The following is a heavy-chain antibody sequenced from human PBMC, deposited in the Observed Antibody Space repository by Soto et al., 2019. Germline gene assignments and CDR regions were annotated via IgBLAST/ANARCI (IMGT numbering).Heavy chain of an antibody. CDR3: ARAGRYCSGGSCYSDRYYYYYMDV. V-gene: IGHV1-2*04. D-gene: IGHD2-15*01. J-gene: IGHJ6*03. CDR1: GYTFTGYY. CDR2: INPNSGGT. Sequence: GASVKVSCKASGYTFTGYYMHWVRQAPGQGLEWMGWINPNSGGTNYAQKFQGWVTMTRDTSISTAYMELSRLRSDDTAVYYCARAGRYCSGGSCYSDRYYYYYMDVWGKGTTVTVSS.